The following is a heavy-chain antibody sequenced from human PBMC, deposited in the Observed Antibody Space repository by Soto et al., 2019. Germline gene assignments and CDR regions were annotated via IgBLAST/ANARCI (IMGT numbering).Heavy chain of an antibody. CDR2: IYDSGST. CDR1: GGSIISYY. J-gene: IGHJ4*02. V-gene: IGHV4-59*12. CDR3: ARVYGSGIFDY. D-gene: IGHD3-10*01. Sequence: SETLSLTCTVSGGSIISYYWSWIRQPPGKGLEWIGYIYDSGSTNYNPSLKSRVTISVDKSKNQFSLKLSSVTAADTAVYYCARVYGSGIFDYWGQGTLVTVSS.